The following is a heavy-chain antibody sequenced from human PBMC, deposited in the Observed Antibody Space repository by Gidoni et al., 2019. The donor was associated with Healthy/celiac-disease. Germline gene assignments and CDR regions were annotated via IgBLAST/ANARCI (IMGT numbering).Heavy chain of an antibody. J-gene: IGHJ5*02. D-gene: IGHD4-4*01. Sequence: QVQLQQWGAGLLKPSETLSLTCAVYGGSFSGYYWSWIRQPPGKGLEWIGEINHSGSTNSNPSLKSRVTISVDTSKNQFSLKLSSVTAADTAVYYCARGGLQPYWFDPWGQGTLVTVSS. CDR1: GGSFSGYY. CDR2: INHSGST. CDR3: ARGGLQPYWFDP. V-gene: IGHV4-34*01.